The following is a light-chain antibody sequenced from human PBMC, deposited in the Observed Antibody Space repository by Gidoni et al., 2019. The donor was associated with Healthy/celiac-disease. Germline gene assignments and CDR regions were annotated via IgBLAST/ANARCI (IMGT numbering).Light chain of an antibody. Sequence: SYVLLQPPSVSVAPGPTARITCGGNNMGRKRVHWYQQKQGQAPVLVVDDDSDRPSGIPERFSGSNSGNTATLTISRVEAGDEADYYCQVWDSSSDLLVFGGGTKLTVL. CDR3: QVWDSSSDLLV. V-gene: IGLV3-21*02. J-gene: IGLJ2*01. CDR2: DDS. CDR1: NMGRKR.